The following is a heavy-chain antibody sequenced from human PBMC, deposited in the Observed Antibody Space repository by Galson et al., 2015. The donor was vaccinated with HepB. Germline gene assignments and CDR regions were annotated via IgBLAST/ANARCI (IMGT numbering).Heavy chain of an antibody. Sequence: LSLTCTVSGGSISSSRYYWGWIRQPPGKGLEWIGSIYYSGSTYYNPSLKSRVTISVDTSKNQFSLKMSSVTAADTAVYYCARHSVVVAARYNWFDPWVQGTLVTVSS. CDR2: IYYSGST. CDR1: GGSISSSRYY. V-gene: IGHV4-39*01. J-gene: IGHJ5*02. D-gene: IGHD2-15*01. CDR3: ARHSVVVAARYNWFDP.